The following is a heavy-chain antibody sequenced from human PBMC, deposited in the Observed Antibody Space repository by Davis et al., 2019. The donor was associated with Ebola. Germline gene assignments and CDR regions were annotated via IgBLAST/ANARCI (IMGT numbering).Heavy chain of an antibody. V-gene: IGHV4-39*01. D-gene: IGHD5-12*01. CDR2: IYYSGNT. J-gene: IGHJ4*02. CDR1: SGSISSGSHS. Sequence: MPSETLSLTCNVSSGSISSGSHSWGWIRQPPGKGLEWMGSIYYSGNTYYNPSLKRRLTISVATSKKRFYLKLSSVTAADTAMYYCARGGYSGQGLWGQGTLVSVSS. CDR3: ARGGYSGQGL.